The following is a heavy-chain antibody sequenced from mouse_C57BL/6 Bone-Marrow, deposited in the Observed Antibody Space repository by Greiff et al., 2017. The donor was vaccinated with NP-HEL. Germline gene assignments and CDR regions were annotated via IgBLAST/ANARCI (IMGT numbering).Heavy chain of an antibody. V-gene: IGHV5-4*01. CDR3: AREGYYYGSSWYFDV. Sequence: EVKLVESGGGLVKPGGSLKLSCAASGFTFSSYAMSWVRQTPEKRLEWVATISHGGSYTYYPENVKGRFTISRDNAKNNLYLQMSHLKSEDTAMYYGAREGYYYGSSWYFDVWGTGTTVTVSS. CDR2: ISHGGSYT. CDR1: GFTFSSYA. J-gene: IGHJ1*03. D-gene: IGHD1-1*01.